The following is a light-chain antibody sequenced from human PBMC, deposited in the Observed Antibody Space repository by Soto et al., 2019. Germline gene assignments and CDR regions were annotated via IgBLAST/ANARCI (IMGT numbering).Light chain of an antibody. CDR2: GAS. CDR3: QQHNSWPWT. CDR1: QSVSSN. V-gene: IGKV3-15*01. J-gene: IGKJ1*01. Sequence: IVMTQSPATLSVSPGESATLSCRASQSVSSNLAWYQQKPGQAPRLLIYGASTRVTSISARFSGSGSGTEFTLTISSLQSEDFAVYYCQQHNSWPWTFGQGTKVEIK.